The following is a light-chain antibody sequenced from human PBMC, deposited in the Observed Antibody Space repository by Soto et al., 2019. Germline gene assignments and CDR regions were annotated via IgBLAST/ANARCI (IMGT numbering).Light chain of an antibody. CDR1: QGIRNE. CDR2: AAS. V-gene: IGKV1-17*01. Sequence: DIQMTPSPSSLSASVGDRVTITCRASQGIRNELGWYQQKPGKAPKRLIYAASSLQSGVPSRFSRRGYGTEFTHTISSLQPEDFATYYCLQHTSYPHTFGGGTKVEIK. J-gene: IGKJ4*01. CDR3: LQHTSYPHT.